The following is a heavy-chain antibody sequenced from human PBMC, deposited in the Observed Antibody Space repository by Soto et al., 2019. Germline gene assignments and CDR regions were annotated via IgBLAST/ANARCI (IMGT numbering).Heavy chain of an antibody. CDR2: IYYSGST. Sequence: SETLSLTCTVSGGSISSYYWSWIRQPPGKGLEWIGYIYYSGSTNYNPSLKSRVTISVDTSKNQFSLKLSSVTAADTAVYYCARALSGPAARCDYWGQGTLVTVSS. CDR1: GGSISSYY. V-gene: IGHV4-59*08. D-gene: IGHD2-2*01. J-gene: IGHJ4*02. CDR3: ARALSGPAARCDY.